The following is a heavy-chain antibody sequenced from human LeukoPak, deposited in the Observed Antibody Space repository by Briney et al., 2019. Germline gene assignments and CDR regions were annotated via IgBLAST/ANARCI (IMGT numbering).Heavy chain of an antibody. CDR3: VRDPNYYGSGSYSDY. J-gene: IGHJ4*02. D-gene: IGHD3-10*01. V-gene: IGHV3-7*01. Sequence: GGSLRLSCAASGFTFSSYWMSWVRQAPGKGLEWVANIKEDGSEKYYVDSVKGRFTISRDNAKNSVYLQMHSLRAEDTAVYYCVRDPNYYGSGSYSDYWGQGTLVTVSS. CDR2: IKEDGSEK. CDR1: GFTFSSYW.